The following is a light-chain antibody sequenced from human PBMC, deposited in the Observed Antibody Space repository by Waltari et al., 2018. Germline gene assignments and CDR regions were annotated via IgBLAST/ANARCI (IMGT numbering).Light chain of an antibody. J-gene: IGKJ2*01. CDR2: AAS. V-gene: IGKV1-39*01. CDR3: QQSYSSPRT. CDR1: ESISSY. Sequence: DIQMTHSPSSMSASVGDRVTLTCRASESISSYLNWYQQKPGKATQLLIYAASNLQTGVPSRFSGSGSGTDFSLTITSLQPEDFATYYCQQSYSSPRTFGQGTKLEIK.